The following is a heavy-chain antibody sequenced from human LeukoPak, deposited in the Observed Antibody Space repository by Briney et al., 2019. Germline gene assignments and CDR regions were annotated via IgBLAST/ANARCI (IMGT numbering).Heavy chain of an antibody. Sequence: PGRSLRLSCAASGFTFDDYAMHWVRQAPGKGLEWVSGISWNSGSIGCADSVKGRFTISRDNAKNSLYLQMNSLRAEDMALYYCAKGRYYYDSSGYDYWGQGTLVTVSS. CDR2: ISWNSGSI. D-gene: IGHD3-22*01. J-gene: IGHJ4*02. CDR3: AKGRYYYDSSGYDY. V-gene: IGHV3-9*03. CDR1: GFTFDDYA.